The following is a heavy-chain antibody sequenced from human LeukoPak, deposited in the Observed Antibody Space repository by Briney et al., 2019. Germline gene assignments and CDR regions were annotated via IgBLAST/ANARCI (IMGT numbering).Heavy chain of an antibody. Sequence: PGGSLRLSCAASGFTFNNYAMSWVRQAPGKGLEWVSAISGSDPGTYYADSVKGRFTISRDNSKKTLFLQMTNLRAEDAAIYYCAKAPLGRCSGAVCYYFDYWGQGALVTVSS. CDR1: GFTFNNYA. CDR2: ISGSDPGT. V-gene: IGHV3-23*01. CDR3: AKAPLGRCSGAVCYYFDY. D-gene: IGHD2-21*02. J-gene: IGHJ4*02.